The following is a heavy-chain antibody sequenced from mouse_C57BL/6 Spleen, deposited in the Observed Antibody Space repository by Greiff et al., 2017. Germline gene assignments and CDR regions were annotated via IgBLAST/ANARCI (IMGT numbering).Heavy chain of an antibody. V-gene: IGHV1-69*01. Sequence: QVQLQQPGAELVMPGASVTLSCKASGYTFTSYWMHWVKQRPGQGLEWIGEIDPSDSYTNYNQKFTGKSTLTVDKSSSTAYMQLSSLTSEDSAVYYCSKRGRYTSYAMGYWGQGTSLTVSS. CDR3: SKRGRYTSYAMGY. CDR2: IDPSDSYT. D-gene: IGHD1-1*01. CDR1: GYTFTSYW. J-gene: IGHJ4*01.